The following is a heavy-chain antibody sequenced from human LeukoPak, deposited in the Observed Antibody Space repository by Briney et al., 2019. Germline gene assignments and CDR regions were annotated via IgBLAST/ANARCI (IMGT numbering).Heavy chain of an antibody. CDR1: GYSFSSYW. J-gene: IGHJ4*02. V-gene: IGHV5-51*01. CDR2: IYPGDSDT. Sequence: GESLKISCKGFGYSFSSYWIGWVRQMPGKGLELMGIIYPGDSDTRNSPTFQGQVTISADKSISTAYLQWSSLKASDTAIYYCARRGWGSSSSSYYFDYWGQGTLVTVSS. D-gene: IGHD6-6*01. CDR3: ARRGWGSSSSSYYFDY.